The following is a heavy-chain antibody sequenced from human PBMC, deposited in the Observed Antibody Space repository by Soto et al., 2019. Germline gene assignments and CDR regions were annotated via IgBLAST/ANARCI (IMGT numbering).Heavy chain of an antibody. CDR2: ISAYNGNT. J-gene: IGHJ5*02. V-gene: IGHV1-18*01. Sequence: ASVKVSCKASGYTFTSYGSSWVRQAPGQGLEWMGWISAYNGNTDYAQKLQGRVTMTTDTSTSTAYMELRSLRSDDTAVYYCARDQTQLLLWFGELYYNSDPGYTWFDPWGQGTLVTVSS. CDR3: ARDQTQLLLWFGELYYNSDPGYTWFDP. CDR1: GYTFTSYG. D-gene: IGHD3-10*01.